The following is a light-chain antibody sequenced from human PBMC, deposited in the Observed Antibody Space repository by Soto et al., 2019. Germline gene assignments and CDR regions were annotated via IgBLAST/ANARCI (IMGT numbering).Light chain of an antibody. J-gene: IGKJ5*01. Sequence: ILLTQSPSSLSASVGDRVTITCRASQGIDTYFAWYQQKPGKAPKLLIYAASNFHSGVPSRFSGSGSGTHFTLTISSLQPEDFATYYCQQLHGYPITFGQGTRLEI. CDR1: QGIDTY. CDR2: AAS. CDR3: QQLHGYPIT. V-gene: IGKV1-9*01.